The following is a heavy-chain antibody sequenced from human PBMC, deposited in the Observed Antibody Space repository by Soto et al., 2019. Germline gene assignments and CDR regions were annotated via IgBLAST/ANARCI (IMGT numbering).Heavy chain of an antibody. D-gene: IGHD6-13*01. J-gene: IGHJ4*02. Sequence: GGSLRLSCAASGFTVSSNYMSWVRQAPGKGLEWVSVIYSGGSTYYADSVKGRFTISRDNSKNTLYLQMNSLRAEDTAVYYCARELLAAGFARGLDYWGQGTLVTVSS. CDR3: ARELLAAGFARGLDY. CDR2: IYSGGST. V-gene: IGHV3-53*01. CDR1: GFTVSSNY.